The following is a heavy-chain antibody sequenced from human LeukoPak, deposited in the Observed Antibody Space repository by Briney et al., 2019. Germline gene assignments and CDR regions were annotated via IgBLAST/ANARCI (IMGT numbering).Heavy chain of an antibody. CDR2: IEYSGST. Sequence: SETLSLTCTVSGGSISSDYWSWIRQPPGKGLEWIGYIEYSGSTNYNPSLQSRVTISVDTSKNQFSLQLSSVTAADTAVYYCARRAWYGYYFDYWGQGTLVTVSS. J-gene: IGHJ4*02. D-gene: IGHD6-13*01. V-gene: IGHV4-59*08. CDR1: GGSISSDY. CDR3: ARRAWYGYYFDY.